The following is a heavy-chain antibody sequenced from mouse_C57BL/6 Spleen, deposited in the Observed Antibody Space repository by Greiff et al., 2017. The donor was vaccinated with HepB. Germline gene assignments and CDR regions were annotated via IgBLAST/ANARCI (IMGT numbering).Heavy chain of an antibody. V-gene: IGHV1-14*01. Sequence: EVQLQQSGPELVKPGASVKMSCKASGYTFTSYVMHWVKQKPGQGLEWIGYIYPYNDGTKYNEKFKGKATLTSDTASSTAYLELSSLTSEASAVFYGAREGGDGYYDWYFDVWGTGTTVTVSS. CDR1: GYTFTSYV. CDR3: AREGGDGYYDWYFDV. J-gene: IGHJ1*03. CDR2: IYPYNDGT. D-gene: IGHD2-3*01.